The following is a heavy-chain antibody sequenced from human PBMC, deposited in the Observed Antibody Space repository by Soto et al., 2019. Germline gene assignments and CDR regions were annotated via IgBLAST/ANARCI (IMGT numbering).Heavy chain of an antibody. Sequence: QVQLQQWGAGLLKPSETLSLTCAVYGGSFSGYYWSWIRQPPGKGLEWIGEINHSGSTNYNPSLKIRFTFSVATSKNQCSLKLSSVTASETAVYYCARGTLLWFGELLDYYYYGMDVWGQGTTVTVSS. CDR2: INHSGST. J-gene: IGHJ6*02. CDR1: GGSFSGYY. D-gene: IGHD3-10*01. CDR3: ARGTLLWFGELLDYYYYGMDV. V-gene: IGHV4-34*01.